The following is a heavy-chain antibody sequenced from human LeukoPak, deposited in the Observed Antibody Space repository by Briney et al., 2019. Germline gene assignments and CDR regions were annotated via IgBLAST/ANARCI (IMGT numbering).Heavy chain of an antibody. CDR1: GFTVSSTY. CDR3: ARVGAAADDY. Sequence: GGSLRLSCAASGFTVSSTYMSWVRQAPGKGLEWVSVIYSAGSTYYADSVKGRFTISRDNSKNTLYLQMNSLRAEDTAVYYCARVGAAADDYWGQGTLVTVSS. J-gene: IGHJ4*02. V-gene: IGHV3-66*01. CDR2: IYSAGST. D-gene: IGHD6-13*01.